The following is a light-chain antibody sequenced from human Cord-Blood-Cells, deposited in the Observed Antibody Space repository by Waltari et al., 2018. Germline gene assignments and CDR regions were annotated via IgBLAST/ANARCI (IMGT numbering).Light chain of an antibody. V-gene: IGLV2-14*01. CDR2: DVS. J-gene: IGLJ3*02. CDR3: SSYTSSSTLNWV. CDR1: SSDVGGSNY. Sequence: QSALTQPASVSGSPGQSITISCTGTSSDVGGSNYVSRYQPHPGKAPKLMIYDVSNRPSGVSTRFSGSKSGNTASLTISGLQAEDEADYYCSSYTSSSTLNWVFGGGTKLTVL.